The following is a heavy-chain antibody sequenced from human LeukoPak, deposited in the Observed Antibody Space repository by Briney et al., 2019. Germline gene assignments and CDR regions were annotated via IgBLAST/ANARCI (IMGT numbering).Heavy chain of an antibody. CDR1: GGSISSDSYY. CDR2: IYTSGST. V-gene: IGHV4-61*02. Sequence: PSQTLSLTCTVSGGSISSDSYYWSWIRQPAGKGLEWIGRIYTSGSTNYNPSLKSRVTISVDTSKNQFSLKLSSVTAADTAVYYCARDRYDSKRYYYYMDVWGKGTTVTVSS. CDR3: ARDRYDSKRYYYYMDV. D-gene: IGHD3-3*01. J-gene: IGHJ6*03.